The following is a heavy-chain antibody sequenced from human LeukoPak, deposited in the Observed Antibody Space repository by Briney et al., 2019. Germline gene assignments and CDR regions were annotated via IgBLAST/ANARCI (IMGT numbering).Heavy chain of an antibody. J-gene: IGHJ4*02. CDR2: IYYSGST. CDR3: ARELVGATWIDY. Sequence: SETLSLTCTVSGGSISSSSYYWGWIRQPPGEGLEWIGSIYYSGSTYYNPSLKSRVTISVDTSKNQFSLKLSSVTAADTAVYYCARELVGATWIDYWGQGTLVTVSS. D-gene: IGHD1-26*01. CDR1: GGSISSSSYY. V-gene: IGHV4-39*07.